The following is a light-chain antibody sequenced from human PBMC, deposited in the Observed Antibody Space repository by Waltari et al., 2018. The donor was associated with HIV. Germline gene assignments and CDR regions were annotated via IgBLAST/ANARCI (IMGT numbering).Light chain of an antibody. Sequence: QSVLTQPPSASGTPGQRVTISCFGSSSNIGSNTVNWYQHLPGTAPKLLIYHNNQRPSGVPDRFSGSKSGTSASLASSGLQSEDEADYYCAAWDDSLNGQGVFGGGTKLTVL. CDR3: AAWDDSLNGQGV. CDR1: SSNIGSNT. V-gene: IGLV1-44*01. CDR2: HNN. J-gene: IGLJ2*01.